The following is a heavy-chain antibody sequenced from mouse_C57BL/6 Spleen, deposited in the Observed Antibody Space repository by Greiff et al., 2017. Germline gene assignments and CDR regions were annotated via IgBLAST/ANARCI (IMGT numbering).Heavy chain of an antibody. V-gene: IGHV1-52*01. CDR3: AREDSSSPYWDFDD. CDR1: GYTFTSYW. CDR2: IDPSDSET. J-gene: IGHJ1*03. Sequence: QVQLQQPGAELVRPGSSVKLSCKASGYTFTSYWMHWVKQRPIQGLEWIGNIDPSDSETHYNQKFKDKATLTVDKSSSTAYMQLSSLTSEDSAVYYCAREDSSSPYWDFDDWGTGTTVTVSS. D-gene: IGHD1-1*01.